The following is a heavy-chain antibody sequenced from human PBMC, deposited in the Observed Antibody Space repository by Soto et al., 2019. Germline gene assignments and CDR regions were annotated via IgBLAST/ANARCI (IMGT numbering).Heavy chain of an antibody. CDR1: GGSISSYY. CDR3: ARDMYNWNGSYGMDV. D-gene: IGHD1-20*01. CDR2: IYYSGST. J-gene: IGHJ6*02. Sequence: SETLSLTCTVSGGSISSYYWSWIRQPPGKGLEWIGYIYYSGSTNYNPSLKSRVTISVDTSKNQFSLKLSSVTAADTAVYYCARDMYNWNGSYGMDVWGQGTTVTVSS. V-gene: IGHV4-59*01.